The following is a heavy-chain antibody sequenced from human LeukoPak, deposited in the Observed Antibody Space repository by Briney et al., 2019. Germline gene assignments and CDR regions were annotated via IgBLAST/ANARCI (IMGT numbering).Heavy chain of an antibody. CDR3: ARGITMVRGVGDLFNY. CDR2: INHSGST. J-gene: IGHJ4*02. D-gene: IGHD3-10*01. V-gene: IGHV4-34*01. CDR1: GGSFSGYY. Sequence: SETLSLTSAVYGGSFSGYYRCGIRPPPGERLEWSGEINHSGSTNYNPSLKSRVTISVDTSKNQFSLKLSSVTAADTAVYYCARGITMVRGVGDLFNYWGQGTLVTVSS.